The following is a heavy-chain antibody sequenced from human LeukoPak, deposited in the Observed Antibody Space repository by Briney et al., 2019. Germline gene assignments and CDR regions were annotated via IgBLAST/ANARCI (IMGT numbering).Heavy chain of an antibody. V-gene: IGHV4-34*01. CDR3: ACTVNNDY. CDR1: GGSFSGYY. J-gene: IGHJ4*02. Sequence: PSETLSLTCAVHGGSFSGYYWSWIRQPPGKGLEWIGEINHSGITNYNPSFKSRVTISGDTSKNQSSLRLSSVTAADTAVYYCACTVNNDYWGQGTLVTVSS. D-gene: IGHD2-8*02. CDR2: INHSGIT.